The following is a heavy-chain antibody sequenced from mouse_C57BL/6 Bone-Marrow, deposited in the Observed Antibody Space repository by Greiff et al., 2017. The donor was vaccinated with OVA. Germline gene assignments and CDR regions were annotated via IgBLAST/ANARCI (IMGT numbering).Heavy chain of an antibody. CDR1: GFTFNTYA. J-gene: IGHJ1*03. V-gene: IGHV10-3*01. D-gene: IGHD1-1*01. Sequence: EVQLVESGGGLVQPKGSLKLSCAASGFTFNTYAMHWVRQAPGKGLEWVARIRSKSSNYATYYADSVKDRFTISRDDSQSMLYLQMNNLKTEDTAMYYCVRDRYYGSSYWYFDVWGTGTTVTVSS. CDR2: IRSKSSNYAT. CDR3: VRDRYYGSSYWYFDV.